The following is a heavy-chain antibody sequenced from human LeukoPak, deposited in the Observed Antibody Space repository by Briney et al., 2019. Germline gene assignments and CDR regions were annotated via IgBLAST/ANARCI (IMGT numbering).Heavy chain of an antibody. CDR3: ARGRVSSSTWYSTYYYFFYMDF. CDR2: VDHTGST. D-gene: IGHD4-11*01. CDR1: DDSITMYY. J-gene: IGHJ6*03. V-gene: IGHV4-59*01. Sequence: SETLSLTCTVSDDSITMYYWTWIRQPPGKGLEWIGYVDHTGSTKFNPSLNGRVSISRDTSNNFFFLRLRSVNAADTGVYCLARGRVSSSTWYSTYYYFFYMDFWGKGTTVTVSS.